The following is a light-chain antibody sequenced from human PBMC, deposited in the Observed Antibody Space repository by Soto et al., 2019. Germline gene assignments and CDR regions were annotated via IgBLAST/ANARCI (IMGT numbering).Light chain of an antibody. CDR3: SSYTSSSTRV. Sequence: QCERNHPAYVSGAPGQGSTISCTGTSSDVGAYDYVSWYQQHPDKAPKLMIYEVSNRPSGVSDRFSGSKSVNTATLTISGLQAEDEADYYCSSYTSSSTRVFGTGTKVTVL. V-gene: IGLV2-14*03. CDR1: SSDVGAYDY. J-gene: IGLJ1*01. CDR2: EVS.